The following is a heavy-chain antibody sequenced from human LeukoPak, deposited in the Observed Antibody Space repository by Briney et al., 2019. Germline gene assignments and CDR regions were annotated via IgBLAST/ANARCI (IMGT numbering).Heavy chain of an antibody. Sequence: GASVKVSCKASGYTFTSYDINWVRQATGQGLEWMGWMNPNSGNTVYAQKFQGRVTMTRNTSISTAYMELSSLRSEDTAVYYCVRESGFGELFPYAFDIWGQGTVVTVSS. J-gene: IGHJ3*02. CDR1: GYTFTSYD. V-gene: IGHV1-8*01. CDR2: MNPNSGNT. CDR3: VRESGFGELFPYAFDI. D-gene: IGHD3-10*01.